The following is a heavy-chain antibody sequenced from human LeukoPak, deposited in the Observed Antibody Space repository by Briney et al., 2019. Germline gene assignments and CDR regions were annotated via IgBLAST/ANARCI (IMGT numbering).Heavy chain of an antibody. J-gene: IGHJ4*02. CDR2: ISGSDGST. CDR3: AKGPKKQMVGSRGYYFDF. V-gene: IGHV3-23*01. Sequence: GGSLRLSCAASGFTFSSSAMSWVRLAPGKGLEWVSGISGSDGSTYYADPVKGRFTISRDNSKNTLYLQVNSLRAEDTAVYFCAKGPKKQMVGSRGYYFDFWGQGTLVTVSS. D-gene: IGHD6-13*01. CDR1: GFTFSSSA.